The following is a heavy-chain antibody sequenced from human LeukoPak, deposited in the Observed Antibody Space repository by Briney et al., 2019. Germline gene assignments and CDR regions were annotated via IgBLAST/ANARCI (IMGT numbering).Heavy chain of an antibody. D-gene: IGHD2-8*02. CDR3: ARILGVASLDAFDV. CDR1: GDSVSSNSVA. J-gene: IGHJ3*01. CDR2: TYYRSKWYD. Sequence: SQTLSLTCAISGDSVSSNSVAWSWIRQPPSRGLEWLGRTYYRSKWYDDYAVSVKSRITINPDTSKNQFSLQLSSVTPEDTAVYYCARILGVASLDAFDVWGQGTMVTVSS. V-gene: IGHV6-1*01.